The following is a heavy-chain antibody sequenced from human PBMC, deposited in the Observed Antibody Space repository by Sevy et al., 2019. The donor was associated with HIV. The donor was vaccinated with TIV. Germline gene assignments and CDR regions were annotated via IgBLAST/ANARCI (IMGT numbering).Heavy chain of an antibody. D-gene: IGHD3-22*01. J-gene: IGHJ6*02. V-gene: IGHV4-61*01. CDR1: GGSVSSGSYY. CDR2: IYYSGST. CDR3: ARASSGYYYFYYYGMDV. Sequence: SETLSLTCTVSGGSVSSGSYYWSWIRQPPGKGLEWIGYIYYSGSTNYNPSLKSRVTISVDTSKNQFSLKLSSVTAADTAEYYCARASSGYYYFYYYGMDVWGQGTTVTVSS.